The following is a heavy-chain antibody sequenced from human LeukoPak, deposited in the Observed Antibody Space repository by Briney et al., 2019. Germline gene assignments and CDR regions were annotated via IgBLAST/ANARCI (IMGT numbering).Heavy chain of an antibody. CDR2: ISSNSATT. D-gene: IGHD1-26*01. CDR3: ARDTRSLIDY. CDR1: GFSFSTNS. Sequence: GGSPRLSCAASGFSFSTNSMNWVRQVPGKGLEWISYISSNSATTYYADSVKGRFTISRDNAKNSLYLHMNSLRADDTAVYYCARDTRSLIDYWGQGTLVTVSS. J-gene: IGHJ4*02. V-gene: IGHV3-48*01.